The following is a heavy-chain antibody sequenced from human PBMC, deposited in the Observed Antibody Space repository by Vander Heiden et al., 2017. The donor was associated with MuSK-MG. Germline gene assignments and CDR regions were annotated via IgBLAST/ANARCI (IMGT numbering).Heavy chain of an antibody. Sequence: QVQLQHWGAGLLKPSETLSLTCGVDGGSLSAYYWSWIRQPPGKGLEWIGEINHSGSTNSNPSLKSRVTISVDTSKNQFSLRMSSVTAADTAVYYFARGGSVKRNAFDIWGQGTMVSVYS. J-gene: IGHJ3*02. CDR3: ARGGSVKRNAFDI. CDR2: INHSGST. CDR1: GGSLSAYY. D-gene: IGHD3-10*01. V-gene: IGHV4-34*01.